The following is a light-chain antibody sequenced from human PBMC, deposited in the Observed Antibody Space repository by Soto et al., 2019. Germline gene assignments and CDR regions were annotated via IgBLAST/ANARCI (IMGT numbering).Light chain of an antibody. V-gene: IGLV2-14*03. J-gene: IGLJ1*01. CDR1: RSDVGGYNY. CDR2: AVT. CDR3: SSYTNINTRACV. Sequence: QSVLTQPPSASGSPGQSVTISCTGTRSDVGGYNYVSWYQQYPGKAPKLIIYAVTERPSGVSNRFSGSKSGNTASLTISGLQAEDEAEYYCSSYTNINTRACVFGTGTKVTVL.